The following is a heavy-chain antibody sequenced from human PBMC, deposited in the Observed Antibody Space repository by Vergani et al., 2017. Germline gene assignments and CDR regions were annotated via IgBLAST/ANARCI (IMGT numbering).Heavy chain of an antibody. V-gene: IGHV4-61*02. D-gene: IGHD3-22*01. CDR1: GGSISSGSYY. CDR3: AGDSSGYGIDY. Sequence: QVQLQESGPGLVKPSQTLSLTCTVSGGSISSGSYYWSWVRQPAGKGLEWIGRSYTSGSTNYNPSLKSRVTISVDTSKNQFSLKLSSVTAADTAVYYCAGDSSGYGIDYWGQGTLVTVSS. J-gene: IGHJ4*02. CDR2: SYTSGST.